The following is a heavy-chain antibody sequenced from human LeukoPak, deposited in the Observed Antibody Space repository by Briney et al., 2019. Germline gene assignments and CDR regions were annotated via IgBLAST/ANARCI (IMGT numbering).Heavy chain of an antibody. V-gene: IGHV1-69*13. Sequence: ASVKVSCKASGGTFSSYAISWVRQAPGQGLEWMGGIIPIFGTANYAQKFQGRVTITADESTSTAYMELSSLRSEDTAVYYCARDSNLGYCSSTSCLKRPRERFDPWGQGTLVTVSS. J-gene: IGHJ5*02. D-gene: IGHD2-2*01. CDR2: IIPIFGTA. CDR3: ARDSNLGYCSSTSCLKRPRERFDP. CDR1: GGTFSSYA.